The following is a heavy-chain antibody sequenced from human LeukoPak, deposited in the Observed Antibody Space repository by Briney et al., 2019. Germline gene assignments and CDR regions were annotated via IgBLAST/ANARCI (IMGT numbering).Heavy chain of an antibody. D-gene: IGHD3-10*01. CDR2: INPSGGST. CDR1: GYTFTSYY. J-gene: IGHJ4*02. CDR3: ARDLSLLWFGEPNAFDY. V-gene: IGHV1-46*01. Sequence: ASVKVSCKASGYTFTSYYMHWVRQAPGQGLEWMGIINPSGGSTSYAQKFQGRVTMTGDTSTSTVYMELSSLRSEDTAVYYCARDLSLLWFGEPNAFDYWGQGTLVTVSS.